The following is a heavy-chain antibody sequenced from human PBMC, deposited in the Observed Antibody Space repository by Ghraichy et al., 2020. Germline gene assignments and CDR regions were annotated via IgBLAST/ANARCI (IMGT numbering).Heavy chain of an antibody. D-gene: IGHD4-17*01. CDR1: GGSISIDH. J-gene: IGHJ4*02. Sequence: SQTLSLTCTVSGGSISIDHWSWIRQPPGKGLEWIGYISYSGSASYSPPLKSRVPKSLDTSKNQFSLTLTSVTAADTAVYYCARSLSGLDSGDSWGQGTLVTVAS. CDR3: ARSLSGLDSGDS. V-gene: IGHV4-59*01. CDR2: ISYSGSA.